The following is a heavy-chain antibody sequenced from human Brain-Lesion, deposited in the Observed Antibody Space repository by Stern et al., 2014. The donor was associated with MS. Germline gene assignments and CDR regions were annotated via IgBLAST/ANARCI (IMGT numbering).Heavy chain of an antibody. D-gene: IGHD2-2*01. CDR3: ARGRVVPGFQYYATDV. CDR2: IFNSGST. Sequence: VQLVESGPGLVKPSQTLSLSCTVSGGSISSGGYYWSWIRQPAGKGLEWIGRIFNSGSTSYNPSLKSRGTISIDTSKNQFSLRLNSMTAADTAMYYCARGRVVPGFQYYATDVWGQGTTVIVSS. CDR1: GGSISSGGYY. V-gene: IGHV4-61*02. J-gene: IGHJ6*02.